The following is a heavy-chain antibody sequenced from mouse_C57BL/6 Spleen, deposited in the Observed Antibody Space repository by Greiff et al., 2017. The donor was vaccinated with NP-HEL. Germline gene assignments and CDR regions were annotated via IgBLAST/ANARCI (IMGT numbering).Heavy chain of an antibody. D-gene: IGHD4-1*02. CDR2: IYPGDGDT. J-gene: IGHJ3*01. Sequence: VMLVESGPELVKPGASVKISCKASGYAFSSSWMNWVKQRPGKGLEWIGRIYPGDGDTNYNGKFKGKATLTADKSSSTAYMQLSSLTSEDSAVYFCARPTGSWFAYWGQGTLVTVSA. V-gene: IGHV1-82*01. CDR1: GYAFSSSW. CDR3: ARPTGSWFAY.